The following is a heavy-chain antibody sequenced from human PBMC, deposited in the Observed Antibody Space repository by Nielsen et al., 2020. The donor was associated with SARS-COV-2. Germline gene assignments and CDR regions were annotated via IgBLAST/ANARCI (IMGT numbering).Heavy chain of an antibody. CDR2: INYGGST. Sequence: SETLSLTCTVSGGSISSGGYYWSWIRQPPGKGLEWIGYINYGGSTNYNPSLQSRVTVSVDTSKRQFSLKLSSVTAADTAVYYCARVSYYYDSSGYYYFDYWGQGTLVTVSS. CDR1: GGSISSGGYY. D-gene: IGHD3-22*01. V-gene: IGHV4-61*08. CDR3: ARVSYYYDSSGYYYFDY. J-gene: IGHJ4*02.